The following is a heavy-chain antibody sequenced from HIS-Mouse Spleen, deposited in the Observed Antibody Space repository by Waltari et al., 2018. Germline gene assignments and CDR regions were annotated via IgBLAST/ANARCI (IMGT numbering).Heavy chain of an antibody. CDR2: ISDDGRNK. Sequence: QVQLVESGGGVVQPGRSLRLSCAASGFTFSSYGMHWVRQAPGKGLGWVADISDDGRNKYYADSVKGRFTISRDNAKNTLYLQMNSLRAEDTAVYYCAKGRYYDYVWGSYPDYWGQGTLVTVSS. V-gene: IGHV3-30*18. CDR3: AKGRYYDYVWGSYPDY. CDR1: GFTFSSYG. J-gene: IGHJ4*02. D-gene: IGHD3-16*02.